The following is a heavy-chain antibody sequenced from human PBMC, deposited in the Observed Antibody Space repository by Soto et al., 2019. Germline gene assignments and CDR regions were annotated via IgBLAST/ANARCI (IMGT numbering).Heavy chain of an antibody. CDR2: ISGSGGSGRG. CDR3: AKDLDDYSSAIDF. D-gene: IGHD4-4*01. Sequence: EVQLLESGGGLVQPGGSLRLSCVGSGFSCRKYAMNWVRQAPGKGLEWVSGISGSGGSGRGFYADPVKGRFTISRDNSKNTLYLEMNSLRAEHTAVYYCAKDLDDYSSAIDFWGQGTLLTVSS. V-gene: IGHV3-23*01. CDR1: GFSCRKYA. J-gene: IGHJ4*02.